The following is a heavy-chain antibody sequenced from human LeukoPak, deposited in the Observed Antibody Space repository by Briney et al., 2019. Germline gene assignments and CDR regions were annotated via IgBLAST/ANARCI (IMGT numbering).Heavy chain of an antibody. V-gene: IGHV3-9*01. CDR2: ISWDRGTT. D-gene: IGHD3-16*01. CDR3: AKASNYDYLWGSQQIGYYFDH. CDR1: GFTFNNYA. Sequence: PGRSLRLSCEASGFTFNNYAMHWVRQAPGKGLEWVSGISWDRGTTGYGDSVKGRFTISRDNAKNTLYLQMSRLRAEDTALYYCAKASNYDYLWGSQQIGYYFDHWGRGILATVSS. J-gene: IGHJ4*02.